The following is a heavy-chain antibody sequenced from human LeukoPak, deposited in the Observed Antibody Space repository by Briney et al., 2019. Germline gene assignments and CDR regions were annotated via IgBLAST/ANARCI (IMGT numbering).Heavy chain of an antibody. CDR3: TTAPSGYAYMNGWHLDY. J-gene: IGHJ4*02. D-gene: IGHD5-18*01. V-gene: IGHV3-15*01. CDR2: IKSKTDGETT. CDR1: GFTFNYVW. Sequence: GGSLSLYCAASGFTFNYVWMSWVGQAPGKGLEWVGRIKSKTDGETTDYAAPVKGRFTISRDDSKNTLYLQMNSLKTEDTALYYCTTAPSGYAYMNGWHLDYWGQGALVTVSS.